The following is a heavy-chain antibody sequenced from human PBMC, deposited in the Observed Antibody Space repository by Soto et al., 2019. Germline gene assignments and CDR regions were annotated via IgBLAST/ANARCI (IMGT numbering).Heavy chain of an antibody. CDR3: ATQTANFYGSGSYYLPFDY. V-gene: IGHV4-59*01. CDR1: GGSISSYY. Sequence: ETLSLTCTVSGGSISSYYWTWIRQPPGKGLEWIGNIYYSGSTTYNPSLKSRVTISVDTSKNQFSLRLSSVTAADTAVYYCATQTANFYGSGSYYLPFDYWGQGTLVTVSS. CDR2: IYYSGST. D-gene: IGHD3-10*01. J-gene: IGHJ4*02.